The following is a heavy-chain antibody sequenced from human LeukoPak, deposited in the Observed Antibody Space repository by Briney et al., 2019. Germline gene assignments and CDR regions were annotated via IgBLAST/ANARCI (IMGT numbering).Heavy chain of an antibody. V-gene: IGHV3-23*01. D-gene: IGHD3-22*01. J-gene: IGHJ4*02. CDR1: GFTFSSYA. CDR3: AKVPYYDSSGFTPSFDY. CDR2: ISGSGGST. Sequence: GSLRLSCAASGFTFSSYAMSWVRQAPGKGLEWVSAISGSGGSTYYADSVKGRFTISRDNSKNTLYLQMNSLRAEDTAVYYCAKVPYYDSSGFTPSFDYWGQGTLVTVSS.